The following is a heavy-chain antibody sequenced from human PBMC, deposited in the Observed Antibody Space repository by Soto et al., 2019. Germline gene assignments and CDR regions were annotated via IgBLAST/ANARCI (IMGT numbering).Heavy chain of an antibody. CDR3: AKNSRVRWFVELVVGELDP. V-gene: IGHV3-30*18. CDR1: GFTFSSYG. D-gene: IGHD3-10*01. Sequence: GGSLRLSCAASGFTFSSYGMHWVRQAPGKGLEWVAVISYDGSNKYYADSVKGRFTISRDNSKNTLYLQMNSLRAEDTAVYYCAKNSRVRWFVELVVGELDPWGQGT. CDR2: ISYDGSNK. J-gene: IGHJ5*02.